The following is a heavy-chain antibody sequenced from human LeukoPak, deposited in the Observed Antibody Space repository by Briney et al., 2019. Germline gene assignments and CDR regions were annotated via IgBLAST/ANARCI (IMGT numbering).Heavy chain of an antibody. CDR1: GYTFTSYG. D-gene: IGHD6-19*01. J-gene: IGHJ6*03. V-gene: IGHV1-18*01. Sequence: ASVKVSCKASGYTFTSYGISWVRQAPGQGLEWMGWISAYNGNTNYAQKLQGRVTMTTDTSTSTAYMELRSLRFDDTAVYYCAREVIALAPRYQGYYFYMDVWGKGTTVTVFS. CDR2: ISAYNGNT. CDR3: AREVIALAPRYQGYYFYMDV.